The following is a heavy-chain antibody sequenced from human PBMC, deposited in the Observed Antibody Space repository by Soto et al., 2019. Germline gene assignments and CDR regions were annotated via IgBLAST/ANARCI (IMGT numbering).Heavy chain of an antibody. V-gene: IGHV1-69*13. Sequence: ASAKVSCKASGGTFSSYAISWVRQAPGQGLEWMGGIIAIFGTANYAQKFQGRVTITADESTSTAYMELSSLRSEDTAVYYCARVRPNCSGGSCPPGYWGQGTLVTVSS. CDR2: IIAIFGTA. CDR1: GGTFSSYA. J-gene: IGHJ4*02. CDR3: ARVRPNCSGGSCPPGY. D-gene: IGHD2-15*01.